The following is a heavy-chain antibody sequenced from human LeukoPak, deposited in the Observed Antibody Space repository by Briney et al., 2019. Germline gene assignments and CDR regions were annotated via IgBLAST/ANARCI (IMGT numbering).Heavy chain of an antibody. Sequence: GGSLRLSCAASTFIFSSYNMNWVRQAPGKGLEWVSSINNSSNYMFYAASMKGRFTISRDNAKNSLYLQMNSLRDEDTAVYYCAREIYDSSGYYLLDYWGQGTLVTVSS. CDR1: TFIFSSYN. V-gene: IGHV3-21*01. D-gene: IGHD3-22*01. CDR3: AREIYDSSGYYLLDY. CDR2: INNSSNYM. J-gene: IGHJ4*02.